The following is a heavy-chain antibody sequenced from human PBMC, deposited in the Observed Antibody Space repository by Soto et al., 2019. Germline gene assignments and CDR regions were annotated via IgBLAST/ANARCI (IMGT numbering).Heavy chain of an antibody. CDR3: ARVRRMTTVTNNYFDY. J-gene: IGHJ4*02. D-gene: IGHD4-17*01. CDR2: IYYSGST. Sequence: TSETLSLTCTVSGGSISSGGYYWSWIRQPPGKGLEWIGYIYYSGSTNYNPSLKSRVTISVDTSKNQFSLKLSSVTAADTAVYYCARVRRMTTVTNNYFDYWGQGTLVTVSS. CDR1: GGSISSGGYY. V-gene: IGHV4-61*08.